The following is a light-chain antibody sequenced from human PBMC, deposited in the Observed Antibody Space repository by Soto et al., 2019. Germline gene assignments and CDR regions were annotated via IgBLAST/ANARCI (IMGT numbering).Light chain of an antibody. Sequence: DIQMTQSPSSLSASVGDRVTITCRASQSISSYLNWYQQKPGKAPKLLIYAASSLQSVVPSRFSGSGSGKDFNLTISSLQPEDVATYYCQQSYSTPRTVGQGTKVEIK. CDR2: AAS. V-gene: IGKV1-39*01. CDR3: QQSYSTPRT. CDR1: QSISSY. J-gene: IGKJ1*01.